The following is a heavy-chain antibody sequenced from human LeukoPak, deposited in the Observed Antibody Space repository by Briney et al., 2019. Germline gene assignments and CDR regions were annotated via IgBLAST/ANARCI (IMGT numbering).Heavy chain of an antibody. V-gene: IGHV3-23*01. CDR2: ISGSGGST. D-gene: IGHD2-2*01. CDR3: ASWGIVVVPAAIP. Sequence: GGSLRLSCAVSAFTFSSYAMSWVRQAPGKGLEWVSAISGSGGSTYYADSVKGRFTISRDNSKNTLYLQMNSLRAEDTAVYYCASWGIVVVPAAIPWGQGTLVTVSS. J-gene: IGHJ4*02. CDR1: AFTFSSYA.